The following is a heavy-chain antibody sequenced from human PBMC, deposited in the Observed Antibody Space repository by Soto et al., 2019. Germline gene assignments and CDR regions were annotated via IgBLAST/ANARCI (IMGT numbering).Heavy chain of an antibody. CDR1: GYTFTVYY. V-gene: IGHV1-18*04. CDR3: ARAAYYYESSGYYPGDY. CDR2: ISAYNGNT. Sequence: ASVKVSCKASGYTFTVYYMHWVRQAPGQGLEWMGWISAYNGNTNYAQKLQGRVTFTRDTSASTVYMEVSSLRSEDTAVYYCARAAYYYESSGYYPGDYWGQGTLVTVSS. J-gene: IGHJ4*02. D-gene: IGHD3-22*01.